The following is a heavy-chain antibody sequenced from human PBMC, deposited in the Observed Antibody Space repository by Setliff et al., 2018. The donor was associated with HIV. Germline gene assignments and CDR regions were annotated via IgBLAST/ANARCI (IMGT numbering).Heavy chain of an antibody. D-gene: IGHD3-10*01. Sequence: PSETLSLTCTVSGGSLSSSNYYCGWIRQPPGKGLEWIGSIYYSGTVNYSPSLKSRVSISLDPSRSQFSLKLSSVTAADTAVYYCASLDGSESPYIYYYYMDVWGKGTAVTVSS. CDR1: GGSLSSSNYY. CDR3: ASLDGSESPYIYYYYMDV. J-gene: IGHJ6*03. V-gene: IGHV4-39*01. CDR2: IYYSGTV.